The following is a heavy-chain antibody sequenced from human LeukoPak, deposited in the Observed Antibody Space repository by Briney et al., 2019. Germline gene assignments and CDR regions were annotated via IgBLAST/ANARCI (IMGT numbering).Heavy chain of an antibody. V-gene: IGHV4-59*01. CDR2: IYYSGST. CDR3: ARVGSSGWRQFDY. CDR1: GGSINNYY. Sequence: SETLSLTCTVSGGSINNYYWSWIRQPPGKGLEWIGYIYYSGSTNYNPSLKSRVTISVDTSKNQSSLKLSSVTAADTAVYYCARVGSSGWRQFDYWGQGTLVTVSS. J-gene: IGHJ4*02. D-gene: IGHD6-19*01.